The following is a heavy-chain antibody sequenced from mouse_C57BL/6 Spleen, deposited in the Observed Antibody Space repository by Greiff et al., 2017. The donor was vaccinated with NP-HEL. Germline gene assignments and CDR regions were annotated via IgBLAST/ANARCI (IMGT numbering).Heavy chain of an antibody. J-gene: IGHJ1*03. CDR3: ARGGSYRYFDV. D-gene: IGHD1-1*01. Sequence: ESGPGLVKPSQSLSLTCSVTGYSITSGYYWNWIRQFPGNKLEWMGYISYDGSNNYNPSLKNRISITRDTSKNQFFLKLNSVTTEDTATYYCARGGSYRYFDVWGTGTTVTVSS. CDR2: ISYDGSN. CDR1: GYSITSGYY. V-gene: IGHV3-6*01.